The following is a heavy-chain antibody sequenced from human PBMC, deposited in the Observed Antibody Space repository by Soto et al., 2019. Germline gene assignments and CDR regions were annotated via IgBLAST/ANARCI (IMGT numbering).Heavy chain of an antibody. Sequence: GGSLRLSCAASGFTFSSYAMSWVRQAPGKGLEWVSAISGSGGSTYYADSVKGRFTISRDNSKNTLYLQMNSLRAEDTAVYFCAKSVAPIDYYYYYMDVRGKGTTVTVSS. J-gene: IGHJ6*03. V-gene: IGHV3-23*01. CDR1: GFTFSSYA. D-gene: IGHD2-15*01. CDR3: AKSVAPIDYYYYYMDV. CDR2: ISGSGGST.